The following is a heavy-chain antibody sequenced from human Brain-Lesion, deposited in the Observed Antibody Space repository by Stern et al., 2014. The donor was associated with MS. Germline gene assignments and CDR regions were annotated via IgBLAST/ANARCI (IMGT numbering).Heavy chain of an antibody. Sequence: VQLVESGGDLVQPGRSLGLSCAAFGFTFDAYAMPWVRQAPGKGLEWVAGISWYSGTIGYADSVKGRFTTSRDNAYSSLYLQRNSRRPEDTALYYCARDITGSSAYFAYWGQGTLVTVSS. D-gene: IGHD1-14*01. CDR3: ARDITGSSAYFAY. V-gene: IGHV3-9*01. J-gene: IGHJ4*02. CDR2: ISWYSGTI. CDR1: GFTFDAYA.